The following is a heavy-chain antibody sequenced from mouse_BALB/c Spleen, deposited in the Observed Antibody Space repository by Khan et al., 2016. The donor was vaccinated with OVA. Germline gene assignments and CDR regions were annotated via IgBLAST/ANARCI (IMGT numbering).Heavy chain of an antibody. CDR1: GFTFSDYY. CDR3: ARAGYGGFAY. J-gene: IGHJ3*01. D-gene: IGHD1-1*02. V-gene: IGHV5-4*02. Sequence: EVELVESGGGLVKPGGSLKLSCAASGFTFSDYYMYWVRQTPEKRLEWVATISEGGSYTSYPDSVTGRFTISRDNAQNNLYLQMSSLKSEDTAMYYCARAGYGGFAYWGQGTLVTVSA. CDR2: ISEGGSYT.